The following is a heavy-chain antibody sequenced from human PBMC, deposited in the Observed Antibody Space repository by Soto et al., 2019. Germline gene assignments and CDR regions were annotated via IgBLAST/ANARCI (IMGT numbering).Heavy chain of an antibody. V-gene: IGHV1-18*01. J-gene: IGHJ4*02. D-gene: IGHD3-10*01. CDR1: GYTFTNFG. CDR3: ARDSLWFGEFRFFEY. CDR2: ISAHNGNT. Sequence: ASVRVSCSASGYTFTNFGISWVRQAPGQGLEWMGWISAHNGNTDYARKLQGRVTMTTDTSTTTVYMELRNLRSDDTAVYYCARDSLWFGEFRFFEYWGQGTLVTVSS.